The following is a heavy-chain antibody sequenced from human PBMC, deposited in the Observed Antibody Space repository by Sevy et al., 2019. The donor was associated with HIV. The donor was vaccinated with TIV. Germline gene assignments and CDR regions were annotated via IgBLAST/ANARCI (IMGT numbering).Heavy chain of an antibody. CDR3: ARAEVDTAIEGFDY. D-gene: IGHD5-18*01. Sequence: ASVKVACKASGYTFTRYSMNWVRQAPGKGLGWMGWINTNTGNQTYAQGFTGRFVFSLDTSVSTAYLQISSLKADDTAVYYCARAEVDTAIEGFDYWGQGTLVTVSS. CDR1: GYTFTRYS. V-gene: IGHV7-4-1*02. J-gene: IGHJ4*02. CDR2: INTNTGNQ.